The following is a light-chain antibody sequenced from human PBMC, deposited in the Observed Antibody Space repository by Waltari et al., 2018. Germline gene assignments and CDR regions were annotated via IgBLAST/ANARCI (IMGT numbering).Light chain of an antibody. V-gene: IGKV1D-13*01. J-gene: IGKJ2*03. CDR2: AAS. CDR1: QSINSW. Sequence: AIQMTQSPSSLSASVGDTVTITCHASQSINSWLAWYQQKPGKAPKPLIFAASSLQRGVPSRFGGIGSGTHYTLTINSLQPEDFATYFCQQYDDLPYSFGQGNKVEI. CDR3: QQYDDLPYS.